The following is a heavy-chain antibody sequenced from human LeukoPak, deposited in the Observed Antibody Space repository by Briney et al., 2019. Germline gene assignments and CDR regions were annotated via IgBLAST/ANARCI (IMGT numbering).Heavy chain of an antibody. D-gene: IGHD4-17*01. V-gene: IGHV3-21*06. CDR3: ARDLGSGDYLRKYFDL. Sequence: GGSLRLSCVGSGFTFSSYTVNWVRQAPGKRLEWVSSISSSSSVKQYADSAKGRFTISRDNAKNSLYLQMSGLRGEDTAVYYCARDLGSGDYLRKYFDLWGRGTLVAVSS. J-gene: IGHJ2*01. CDR1: GFTFSSYT. CDR2: ISSSSSVK.